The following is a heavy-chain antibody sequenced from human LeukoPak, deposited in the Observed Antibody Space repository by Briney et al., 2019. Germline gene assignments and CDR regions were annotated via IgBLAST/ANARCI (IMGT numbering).Heavy chain of an antibody. CDR2: ISGSGGST. CDR3: AKGSLPFAWLLTYFDY. CDR1: GCTFSSYA. V-gene: IGHV3-23*01. Sequence: PGGSLRLSCAASGCTFSSYAMSWVRQAPGKGLEWDSAISGSGGSTYYADSVKGRFTISRDNSKNTLYLQMNSLRAEDTAVYYCAKGSLPFAWLLTYFDYWGQGTLVPVSS. J-gene: IGHJ4*02. D-gene: IGHD3-9*01.